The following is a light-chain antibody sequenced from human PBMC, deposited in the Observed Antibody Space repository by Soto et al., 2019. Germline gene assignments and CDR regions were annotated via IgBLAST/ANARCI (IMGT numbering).Light chain of an antibody. CDR3: CSYAPSRTLL. V-gene: IGLV2-23*01. CDR2: EGN. Sequence: QSVLTQPASVSGSPGESITISCTGTSSDVGTYNLVTWYHQHPGRVPKLILYEGNKRHSGVSSRFSASKSGNTASLTISGLQAEDEADYFCCSYAPSRTLLFGGGTKLTVL. J-gene: IGLJ2*01. CDR1: SSDVGTYNL.